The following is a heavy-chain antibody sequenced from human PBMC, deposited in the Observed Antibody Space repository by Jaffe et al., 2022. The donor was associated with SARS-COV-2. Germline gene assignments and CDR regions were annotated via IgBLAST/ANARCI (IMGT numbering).Heavy chain of an antibody. Sequence: EVQLVESGGGLVQPGGSLRLSCAASGFTFSSYWMSWVRQAPGKGLEWVANIKQDGSEKYYVDSVKGRFTISRDNAKNSLYLQMNSLRAEDTAVYYCARDSSSWYHLVNYYYYYGMDVWGQGTTVTVSS. D-gene: IGHD6-13*01. J-gene: IGHJ6*02. CDR1: GFTFSSYW. CDR3: ARDSSSWYHLVNYYYYYGMDV. V-gene: IGHV3-7*03. CDR2: IKQDGSEK.